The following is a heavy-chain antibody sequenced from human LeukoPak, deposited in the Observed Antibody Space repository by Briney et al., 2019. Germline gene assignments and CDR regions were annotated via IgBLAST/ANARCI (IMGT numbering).Heavy chain of an antibody. CDR1: GFTFSSYA. V-gene: IGHV3-23*01. J-gene: IGHJ4*02. CDR2: ISGSGGST. CDR3: AKDLTTRIVVVGLSDY. D-gene: IGHD3-22*01. Sequence: GGSLRLSCAASGFTFSSYAMSWVRQAPGKGLEWVSAISGSGGSTYYADSVKGRFTISRDNAKNTLYLQMNSLRAEDTAVYYCAKDLTTRIVVVGLSDYWGKGTVVTVSS.